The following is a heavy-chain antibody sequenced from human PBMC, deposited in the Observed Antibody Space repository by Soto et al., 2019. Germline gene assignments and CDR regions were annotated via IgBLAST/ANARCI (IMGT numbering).Heavy chain of an antibody. D-gene: IGHD6-19*01. V-gene: IGHV1-18*01. CDR2: INANNGNT. J-gene: IGHJ6*02. CDR1: CYTFTSYG. Sequence: GASVKVSCKAACYTFTSYGISWVRRAHGQGLEWIGWINANNGNTNHAQKLQGRVTMTTDTSTSTAYMELRSLRSDGTAVYYCARDSLAVAAHYYYYGMDVWGQGTTVTVSS. CDR3: ARDSLAVAAHYYYYGMDV.